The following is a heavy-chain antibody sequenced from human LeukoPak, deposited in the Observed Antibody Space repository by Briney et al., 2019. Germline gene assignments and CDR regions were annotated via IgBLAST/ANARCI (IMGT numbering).Heavy chain of an antibody. D-gene: IGHD1-14*01. J-gene: IGHJ3*02. V-gene: IGHV4-34*01. CDR2: INHGGDT. Sequence: SETLSLTCAVYGGSFSGYYWNWIRQPPGKGLEWIGEINHGGDTNYNPSLKSRVTISVDTSKNQFSLKLSSVTAADTAVYYCARHWRTADYAFDIWGQGTMVTVSS. CDR3: ARHWRTADYAFDI. CDR1: GGSFSGYY.